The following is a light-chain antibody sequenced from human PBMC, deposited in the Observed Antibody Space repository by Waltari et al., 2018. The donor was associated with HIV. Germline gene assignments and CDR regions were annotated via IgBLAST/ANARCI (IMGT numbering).Light chain of an antibody. CDR3: CSHALSNTWV. V-gene: IGLV2-11*01. CDR1: SSDVGGSNY. Sequence: QSALTQPRSVSGSPGQSVTISCTATSSDVGGSNYVSWYHQHPGKAPKLMIYDVGKRPAGGPDRFSGSKSGNTASLTISGLQAEDEADYYCCSHALSNTWVFGGGTKLTVL. CDR2: DVG. J-gene: IGLJ3*02.